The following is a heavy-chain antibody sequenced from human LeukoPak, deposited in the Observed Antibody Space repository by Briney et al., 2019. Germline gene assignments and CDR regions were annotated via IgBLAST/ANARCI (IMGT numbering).Heavy chain of an antibody. V-gene: IGHV5-51*01. J-gene: IGHJ4*02. CDR2: IYPGDSET. CDR3: AASIVRTPHKYYFNY. D-gene: IGHD2-8*01. CDR1: GYSFTNYW. Sequence: GESLKISCKTSGYSFTNYWIGWVRQMPGRGLEWMGIIYPGDSETTYSPSFQGQVTISADKSVSTAYLQWNSLKASDTAMFYCAASIVRTPHKYYFNYWGQGTLVAVSS.